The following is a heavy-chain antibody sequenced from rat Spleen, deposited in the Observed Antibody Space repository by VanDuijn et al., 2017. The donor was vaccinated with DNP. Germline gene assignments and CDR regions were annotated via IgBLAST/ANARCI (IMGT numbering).Heavy chain of an antibody. D-gene: IGHD4-3*01. Sequence: EVQLVESGGDLVQPGRSLKLFCAASGFTFSDYYMAWIRQAPTMGLEWVAYIGSDGYAPYYGDSVKGRFAISRDNAKSTLYLQMNSLRYEDMATYYCVRWNSGHFDNWGQGVMVTVSS. V-gene: IGHV5-22*01. CDR3: VRWNSGHFDN. CDR2: IGSDGYAP. J-gene: IGHJ2*01. CDR1: GFTFSDYY.